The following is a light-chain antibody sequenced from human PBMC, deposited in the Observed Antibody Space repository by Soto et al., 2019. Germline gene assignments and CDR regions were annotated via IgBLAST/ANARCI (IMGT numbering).Light chain of an antibody. CDR1: QSVLYSSNNKNY. J-gene: IGKJ3*01. V-gene: IGKV4-1*01. Sequence: DIVMTQSPDSLAVSLGERATINCKSSQSVLYSSNNKNYLAWYQQKPGQPPKLLIYWASTRESGVPDRFSGSGSGTDFTLTISSLQAEDVAVYYCQQYYSTPHTFGPGTKVYIK. CDR2: WAS. CDR3: QQYYSTPHT.